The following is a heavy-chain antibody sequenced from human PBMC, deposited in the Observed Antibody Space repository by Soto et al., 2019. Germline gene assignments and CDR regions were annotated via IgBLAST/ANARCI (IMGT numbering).Heavy chain of an antibody. Sequence: SETLSLTCTVSGGSISSGGYSWTWIRQSPGKGLEWIGYTYQSGSAYYNPSLKSRVTISVDRSKDQFSLNLTSVTAADTAVYYCARDYYGMDVWGQGTTVTVSS. V-gene: IGHV4-30-2*06. CDR2: TYQSGSA. CDR3: ARDYYGMDV. J-gene: IGHJ6*02. CDR1: GGSISSGGYS.